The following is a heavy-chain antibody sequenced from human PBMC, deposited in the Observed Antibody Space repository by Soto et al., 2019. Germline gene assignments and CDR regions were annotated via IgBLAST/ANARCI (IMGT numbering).Heavy chain of an antibody. CDR3: ARARGAIFGVVIRNWFDT. Sequence: SETLSLTCAVSGDSITSANWWSWVRQSPRKGLERLGEIYHNGSTNYNPSLKSRVAISVGKAKNQFSLKLTSVTAADTAVYCCARARGAIFGVVIRNWFDTWGQGTLVTVSS. CDR2: IYHNGST. D-gene: IGHD3-3*01. CDR1: GDSITSANW. V-gene: IGHV4-4*01. J-gene: IGHJ5*02.